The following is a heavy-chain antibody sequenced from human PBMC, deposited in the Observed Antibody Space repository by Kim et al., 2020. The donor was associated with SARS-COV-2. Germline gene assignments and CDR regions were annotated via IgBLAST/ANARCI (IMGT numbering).Heavy chain of an antibody. CDR2: IYYSGST. D-gene: IGHD4-4*01. CDR1: GGAISSSSYY. J-gene: IGHJ4*02. Sequence: SETLSLTCTVSGGAISSSSYYWGWIRQPPGKGLEWIGSIYYSGSTYYNPSLKSRVTISVDTSKNQFSLKLSSVTAADTAVYYCAQTTVVTEAFDYWGQGTLVTVSS. V-gene: IGHV4-39*07. CDR3: AQTTVVTEAFDY.